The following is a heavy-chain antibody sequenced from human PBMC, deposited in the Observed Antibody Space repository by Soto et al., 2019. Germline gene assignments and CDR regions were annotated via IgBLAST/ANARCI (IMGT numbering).Heavy chain of an antibody. Sequence: PSETLSLTCTFSGGSISIYYWGWIRQPPGKGLEWIGYIYYSGSTNYNPSLKSRVTISVDTSKNQFSLKLSSVTAADTAVYYCARAQSPRGDTRNYFDYWGQGTLVTVSS. CDR1: GGSISIYY. CDR3: ARAQSPRGDTRNYFDY. D-gene: IGHD1-26*01. J-gene: IGHJ4*02. V-gene: IGHV4-59*01. CDR2: IYYSGST.